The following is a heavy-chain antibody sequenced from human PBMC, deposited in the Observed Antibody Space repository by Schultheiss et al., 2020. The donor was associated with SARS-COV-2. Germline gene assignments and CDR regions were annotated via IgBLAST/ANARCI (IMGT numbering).Heavy chain of an antibody. V-gene: IGHV3-66*01. Sequence: GGSLRLSCAASGFTVSSNYMSWVRQAPGKGLEWVSVIYSGGSTYYADSVKGRFTISRDNSKNTLYLQMSSLRAEDTAVYYCVKGVHTLSWHVDYWGQGTLVTVSS. J-gene: IGHJ4*02. CDR1: GFTVSSNY. CDR3: VKGVHTLSWHVDY. CDR2: IYSGGST. D-gene: IGHD6-13*01.